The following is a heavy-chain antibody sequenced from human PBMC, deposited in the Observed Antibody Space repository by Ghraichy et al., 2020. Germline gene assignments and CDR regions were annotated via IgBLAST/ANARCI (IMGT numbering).Heavy chain of an antibody. CDR2: ISAYNGNT. CDR3: AREYSSSWYVRGYFDY. Sequence: ASVKVSCKASGYTFTSYGISWVRQAPGQGLEWMGWISAYNGNTNYAQKLQGRVTMTTDTSTSTAYMELRSLRSNDTAVYYCAREYSSSWYVRGYFDYWGQGTLVTVSS. J-gene: IGHJ4*02. D-gene: IGHD6-13*01. CDR1: GYTFTSYG. V-gene: IGHV1-18*01.